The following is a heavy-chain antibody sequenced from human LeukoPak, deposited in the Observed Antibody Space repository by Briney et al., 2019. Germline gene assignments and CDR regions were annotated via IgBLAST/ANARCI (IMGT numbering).Heavy chain of an antibody. CDR2: ISSSGSTI. D-gene: IGHD3-10*01. J-gene: IGHJ6*02. Sequence: PGGSLRLSCAASGFTFSSYEMNWVRQAPGKGLEWVSYISSSGSTIYYADSVKGRFTISRDYAKDSLYLQTNSLTAEDTAVYYCARDHRGYYGSGSYPYYYYYGMDVWGQGTTVTVSS. CDR1: GFTFSSYE. CDR3: ARDHRGYYGSGSYPYYYYYGMDV. V-gene: IGHV3-48*03.